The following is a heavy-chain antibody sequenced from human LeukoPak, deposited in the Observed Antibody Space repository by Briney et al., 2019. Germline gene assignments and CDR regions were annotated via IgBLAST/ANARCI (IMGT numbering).Heavy chain of an antibody. CDR3: AILEMATSYYYYMDV. CDR2: ISSSSSYI. Sequence: PGGSLRLSCAASGFTFSSYSMNWVRQAPAKGLEWVSSISSSSSYIYYADSVKGRFTISRDNAKNSLYLQMNSLRAEDTAVYYCAILEMATSYYYYMDVWGKGTTVTVSS. CDR1: GFTFSSYS. D-gene: IGHD5-24*01. V-gene: IGHV3-21*01. J-gene: IGHJ6*03.